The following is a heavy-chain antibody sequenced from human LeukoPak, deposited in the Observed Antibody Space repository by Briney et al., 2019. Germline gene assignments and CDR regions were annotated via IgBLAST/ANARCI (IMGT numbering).Heavy chain of an antibody. D-gene: IGHD5-24*01. CDR3: ASSRDGYNYY. Sequence: PSETLSLTCTVSGDSIRSGGYYWSWIRQHPGKGLEWIGYIYYSGSTYSNPSLKSRVTIPVDTSKNQFSLKLSSVTAADTAVYYCASSRDGYNYYWGQGTLVTVSS. J-gene: IGHJ4*02. V-gene: IGHV4-31*03. CDR1: GDSIRSGGYY. CDR2: IYYSGST.